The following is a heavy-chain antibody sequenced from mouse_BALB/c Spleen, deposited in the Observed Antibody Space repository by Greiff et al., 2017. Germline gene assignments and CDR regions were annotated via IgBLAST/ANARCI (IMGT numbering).Heavy chain of an antibody. V-gene: IGHV2-2*02. CDR2: IWSGGST. J-gene: IGHJ3*01. CDR3: ARDDSWFAY. CDR1: GFSLTSYG. Sequence: VMLVESGPGLVQPSQSLSITCTVSGFSLTSYGVHWVRQSPGKGLEWLGVIWSGGSTDYNAAFISRLSISKDNSKSQVFFKMNSLQANDTAIYYCARDDSWFAYWGQGTLVTVSA. D-gene: IGHD2-12*01.